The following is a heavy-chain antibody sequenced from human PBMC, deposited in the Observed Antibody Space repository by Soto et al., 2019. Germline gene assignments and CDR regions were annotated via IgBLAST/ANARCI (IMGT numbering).Heavy chain of an antibody. CDR3: ARGHRYSSRSGPDY. V-gene: IGHV1-18*01. CDR2: ISAYNGNT. J-gene: IGHJ4*02. Sequence: ASVKVSCQTSGYTFTSYGISWVRQAPGQGLEWMGWISAYNGNTNYAQKLQGRVTMTTDTSTSTAYMELRSLRSDDTAVYYCARGHRYSSRSGPDYWGQGTLVTVSS. CDR1: GYTFTSYG. D-gene: IGHD6-13*01.